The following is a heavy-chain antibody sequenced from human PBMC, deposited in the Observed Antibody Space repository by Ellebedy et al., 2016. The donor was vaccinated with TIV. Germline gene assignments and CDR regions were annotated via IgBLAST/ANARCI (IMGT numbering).Heavy chain of an antibody. CDR2: IYYSGST. J-gene: IGHJ6*03. Sequence: SETLSLXXTVSGVSISSSSYYWGWIRQPPGKGLEWIGSIYYSGSTYYNPSLKSRVTISVDTSKNQFSLKLSSVTAADTAVYYCARRATSLEWSNYYYYMDVWGKGTTVTVSS. CDR1: GVSISSSSYY. V-gene: IGHV4-39*01. CDR3: ARRATSLEWSNYYYYMDV. D-gene: IGHD3-3*01.